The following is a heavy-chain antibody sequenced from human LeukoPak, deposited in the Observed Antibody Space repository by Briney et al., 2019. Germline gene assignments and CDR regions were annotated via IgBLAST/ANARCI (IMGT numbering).Heavy chain of an antibody. J-gene: IGHJ5*02. CDR2: IYPRDGST. D-gene: IGHD1-7*01. CDR3: ASHPRWNFLSHQFDP. CDR1: GYTFTSNY. V-gene: IGHV1-46*01. Sequence: ASVKVSCKASGYTFTSNYIHWVRQAPGQGLEWMGMIYPRDGSTSYAQKFQGRVTVTRDTSTSTVHMELSGLRSEDTAVYYCASHPRWNFLSHQFDPWGQGTLVTVSS.